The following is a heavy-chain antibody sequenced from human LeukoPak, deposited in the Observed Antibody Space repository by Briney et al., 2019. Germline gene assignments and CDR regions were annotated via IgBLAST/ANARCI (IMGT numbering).Heavy chain of an antibody. Sequence: ASVNVSCKASGYTFTSYAMNWVRQAPGQGLEWMGWINTNTGNPTYAQGFTGRFVFSLDTSVSTAYLQISSLKAEDTAVYYCARDLRGTIFGVVIPWFDPWGQGTLVTVSS. V-gene: IGHV7-4-1*02. CDR1: GYTFTSYA. CDR3: ARDLRGTIFGVVIPWFDP. D-gene: IGHD3-3*01. CDR2: INTNTGNP. J-gene: IGHJ5*02.